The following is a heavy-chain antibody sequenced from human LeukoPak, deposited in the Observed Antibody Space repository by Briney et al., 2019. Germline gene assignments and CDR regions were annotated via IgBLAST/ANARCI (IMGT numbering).Heavy chain of an antibody. CDR1: GYSISSSNW. CDR2: IYYSGSI. J-gene: IGHJ4*02. D-gene: IGHD3-10*01. CDR3: ARTRGYGSGSYYDVFDY. V-gene: IGHV4-28*05. Sequence: SETLSLTCAVSGYSISSSNWWGWIRRPPGKGLEWIGYIYYSGSIYYNPSLKSRGTMAVDTSKNQFSLKLSSVTAVDTAVYYCARTRGYGSGSYYDVFDYWGQGTLVTVSS.